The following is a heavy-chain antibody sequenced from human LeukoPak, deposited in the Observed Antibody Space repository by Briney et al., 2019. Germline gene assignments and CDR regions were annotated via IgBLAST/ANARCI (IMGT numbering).Heavy chain of an antibody. CDR1: GGSFSSYY. D-gene: IGHD3-9*01. J-gene: IGHJ3*02. CDR2: IYTSGST. V-gene: IGHV4-4*07. CDR3: ARYGYYDILTGYLHAFEI. Sequence: PPETLSLSCTASGGSFSSYYWSWIRQAPGKGLEWIGRIYTSGSTNYNPSLKSRVTMSVDTSTNQFSLKLSSVAAADTAVYYCARYGYYDILTGYLHAFEIWGQGTMVTVSS.